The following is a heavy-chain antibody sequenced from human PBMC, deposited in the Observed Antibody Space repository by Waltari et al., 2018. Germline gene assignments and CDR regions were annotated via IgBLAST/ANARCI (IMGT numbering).Heavy chain of an antibody. D-gene: IGHD2-21*01. CDR3: ARQGRVISGPESFFDY. V-gene: IGHV4-38-2*01. CDR1: GYSISTGYY. J-gene: IGHJ4*02. Sequence: QVQLQESGPGLVKPSETLSLTCVVSGYSISTGYYWGWIRQHPGKGLEWIGSIHHSGSTYDSPSLKSRVTISVDTPKNLFSLRLNSVTAADTAVYYCARQGRVISGPESFFDYWGQGTPVTVSS. CDR2: IHHSGST.